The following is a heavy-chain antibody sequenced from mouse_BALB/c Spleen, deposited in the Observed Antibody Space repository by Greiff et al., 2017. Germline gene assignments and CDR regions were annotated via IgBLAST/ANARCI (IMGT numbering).Heavy chain of an antibody. J-gene: IGHJ1*01. CDR2: INPSTGYT. CDR3: AGGYDGDYFVD. V-gene: IGHV1-7*01. D-gene: IGHD2-3*01. Sequence: QVQLVESGADLVKPGGSLKLSCTASGYTFTSYCMHWVRQRPGKGLEWIGYINPSTGYTEYNKKFKDKATLTADKAPSTDYMQLSSLTSEDSAVYYCAGGYDGDYFVDWGEGTTVTVSA. CDR1: GYTFTSYC.